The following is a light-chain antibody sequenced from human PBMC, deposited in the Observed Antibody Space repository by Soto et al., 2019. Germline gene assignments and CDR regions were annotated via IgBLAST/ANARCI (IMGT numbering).Light chain of an antibody. V-gene: IGLV2-14*03. CDR3: SSYTISRTYV. CDR2: NVY. Sequence: QSVLTQPASVSGSPGQSITISCTGTSSDVGAYKFVSWHPQHPGKAPNLIIYNVYDRPSGISYSFSGSKSGNTASLTISGLQGEDEADYYCSSYTISRTYVFGTGTKLTVL. CDR1: SSDVGAYKF. J-gene: IGLJ1*01.